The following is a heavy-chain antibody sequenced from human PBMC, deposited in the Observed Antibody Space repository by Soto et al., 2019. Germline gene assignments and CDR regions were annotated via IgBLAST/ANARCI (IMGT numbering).Heavy chain of an antibody. Sequence: ASVKVSCKASGYTFTGHYMHWVRQAPGQGLEWMGWINPKSGDTSYAQKFQGWVTMTRDTSISTGYMELSRLRSDDTAVYYCARVKDADYRNWFDPWGRGTLVTVSS. CDR3: ARVKDADYRNWFDP. D-gene: IGHD4-17*01. CDR2: INPKSGDT. V-gene: IGHV1-2*04. CDR1: GYTFTGHY. J-gene: IGHJ5*02.